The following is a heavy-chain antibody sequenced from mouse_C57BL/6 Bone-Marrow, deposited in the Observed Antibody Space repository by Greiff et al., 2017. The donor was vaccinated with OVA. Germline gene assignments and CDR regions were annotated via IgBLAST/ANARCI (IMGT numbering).Heavy chain of an antibody. CDR1: GYTFTDYD. CDR2: INPNNGGT. V-gene: IGHV1-18*01. J-gene: IGHJ1*03. CDR3: ARGYYGSSYWYFDV. D-gene: IGHD1-1*01. Sequence: EVMLVESGPELVKPGASVKIPCKASGYTFTDYDMDWVKQSHGKSLEWIGDINPNNGGTIYNQKFKGKATLTVDKSSSTAYMELRSLTSEDTAVYYCARGYYGSSYWYFDVWGTGTTVTVSS.